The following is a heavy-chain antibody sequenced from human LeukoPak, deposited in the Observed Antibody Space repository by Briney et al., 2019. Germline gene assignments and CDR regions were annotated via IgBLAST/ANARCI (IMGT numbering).Heavy chain of an antibody. J-gene: IGHJ4*02. CDR3: ARYDCSSTSCYLFDY. Sequence: SGPTLVNPTQTLTLTCTFSGFSLSTSGVGVGWMRQPAGEALEWLALIYWDDDKRYSPSLKSRLTITKDTSKNQVVLTMTNMDPVDTATYYCARYDCSSTSCYLFDYWGQGTLVTVSS. CDR1: GFSLSTSGVG. V-gene: IGHV2-5*02. D-gene: IGHD2-2*01. CDR2: IYWDDDK.